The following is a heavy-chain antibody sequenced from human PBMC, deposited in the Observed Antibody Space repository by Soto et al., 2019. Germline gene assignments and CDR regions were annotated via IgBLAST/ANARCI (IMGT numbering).Heavy chain of an antibody. Sequence: SVKVSCKASGGTFSSYAISWVRQAPGQGLEWMGGIIPIFGTANYAQKFQGRVTITADESTSTAYMELSSLRAEDSAVYYCARPSSFFDSYYFAYWGQGTPVTVSS. V-gene: IGHV1-69*13. D-gene: IGHD3-9*01. CDR1: GGTFSSYA. CDR2: IIPIFGTA. J-gene: IGHJ4*02. CDR3: ARPSSFFDSYYFAY.